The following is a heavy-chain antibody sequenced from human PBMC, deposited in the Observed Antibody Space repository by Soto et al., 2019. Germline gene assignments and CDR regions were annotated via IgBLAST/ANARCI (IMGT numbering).Heavy chain of an antibody. J-gene: IGHJ4*02. Sequence: SETLSLTCTVSGGSIGRYYWSWIRQPPGKGLEWIGYMSYSGSSNYNPSLKSRVTISVDTSRNQFSLKLSSVIAADTAVYYCARAGWSAYHTAAFFDFWGQGALVTVSS. D-gene: IGHD3-3*01. CDR2: MSYSGSS. CDR1: GGSIGRYY. V-gene: IGHV4-59*01. CDR3: ARAGWSAYHTAAFFDF.